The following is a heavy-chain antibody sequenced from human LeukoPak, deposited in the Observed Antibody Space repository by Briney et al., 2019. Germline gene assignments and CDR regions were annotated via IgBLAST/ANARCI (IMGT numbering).Heavy chain of an antibody. V-gene: IGHV3-30-3*01. J-gene: IGHJ4*02. Sequence: GGSLRLSCAASGFTFSSYAMHWVRQAPGKGLEWVAVISYDGSNKYYADSVKGRFTISRDNSKNTLYLQMNSLRAEDTAVYYCAKDSRRYCSGGSCYSGGYWGQGTLVTVSS. CDR1: GFTFSSYA. CDR2: ISYDGSNK. D-gene: IGHD2-15*01. CDR3: AKDSRRYCSGGSCYSGGY.